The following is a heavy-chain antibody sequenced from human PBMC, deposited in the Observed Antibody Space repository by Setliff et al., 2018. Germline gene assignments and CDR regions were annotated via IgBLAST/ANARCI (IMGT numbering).Heavy chain of an antibody. CDR1: GLSFSNHD. CDR2: ISLSSRTI. D-gene: IGHD1-26*01. Sequence: GGSLRLSCAVSGLSFSNHDMNWVRQAPGKGLEWVSYISLSSRTIYYADSVRGRFTISRDNVKNSLYLQMNSLRAEDTAVYYCARDHGERGQQPRTHFFRHWGQGTLVTVSS. CDR3: ARDHGERGQQPRTHFFRH. J-gene: IGHJ1*01. V-gene: IGHV3-48*01.